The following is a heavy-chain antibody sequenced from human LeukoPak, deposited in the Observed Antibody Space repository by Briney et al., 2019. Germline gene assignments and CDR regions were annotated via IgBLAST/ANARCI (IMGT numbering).Heavy chain of an antibody. V-gene: IGHV4-39*07. Sequence: SETLSLTCTVSGGSISSSSYYWGWIRQPPGKGLEWIGSIYYSGSTYYNPSLKSRVTISVDTAKNQFSLKLSSVTAADTAVYYCARYSRGRAIDYWGQGTLVTVSS. CDR1: GGSISSSSYY. CDR2: IYYSGST. CDR3: ARYSRGRAIDY. D-gene: IGHD2-15*01. J-gene: IGHJ4*02.